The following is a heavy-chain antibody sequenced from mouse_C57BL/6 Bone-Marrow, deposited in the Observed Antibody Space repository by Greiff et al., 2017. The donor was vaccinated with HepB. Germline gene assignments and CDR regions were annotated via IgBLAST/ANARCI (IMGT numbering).Heavy chain of an antibody. CDR2: IYPGDGDT. D-gene: IGHD1-1*01. Sequence: QVQLKQSGAELVKPGASVKISCKASGYAFSSYWMNWVKQRPGKGLEWIGQIYPGDGDTNYNGKFKGKATLTADKSSSTAYMQLSSLTSEDSAVYFCARKDYYGPWFAYWGQGTLVTVSA. CDR3: ARKDYYGPWFAY. V-gene: IGHV1-80*01. J-gene: IGHJ3*01. CDR1: GYAFSSYW.